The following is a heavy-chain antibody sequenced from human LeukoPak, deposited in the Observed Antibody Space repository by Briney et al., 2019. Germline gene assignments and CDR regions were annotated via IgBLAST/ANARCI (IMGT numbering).Heavy chain of an antibody. CDR2: IWYDGSNK. J-gene: IGHJ4*02. CDR3: AREQLWEFCGDECYIGWFDY. D-gene: IGHD2-21*01. V-gene: IGHV3-33*01. CDR1: GFTFSRYG. Sequence: GGSLSLSCAASGFTFSRYGMHCVRQAPGKGREWVAVIWYDGSNKYYADSVKGRFTISRDNSKNTLYLQMTSLRAEDTAVYYCAREQLWEFCGDECYIGWFDYWGQGTLVTVSS.